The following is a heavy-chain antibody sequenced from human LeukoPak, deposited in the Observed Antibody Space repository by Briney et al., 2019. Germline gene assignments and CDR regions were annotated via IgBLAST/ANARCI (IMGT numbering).Heavy chain of an antibody. CDR2: IYYSGST. V-gene: IGHV4-39*07. J-gene: IGHJ4*02. CDR1: GGSVSSSSYY. Sequence: SETLSLTCTVSGGSVSSSSYYWGWIRQPPGKGLEWIGSIYYSGSTYYKSSLKSRVTISVDTSKKQFSLKLSSVTAADTAVYYCARASITGTPFDYWGQGTLVTVSS. D-gene: IGHD1-7*01. CDR3: ARASITGTPFDY.